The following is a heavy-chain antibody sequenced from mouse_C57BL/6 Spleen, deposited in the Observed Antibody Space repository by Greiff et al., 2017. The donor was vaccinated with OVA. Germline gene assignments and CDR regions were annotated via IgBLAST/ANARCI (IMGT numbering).Heavy chain of an antibody. CDR1: GYTFTDYE. CDR3: TRAHIPWFAY. CDR2: IDPETGGT. Sequence: QVQLQQSGAELVRPGASVTLSCKASGYTFTDYEMHWVKQTPVHGLEWIGAIDPETGGTAYNQKFKGQAILTADNSSSPAYWELRSLTSEDSAVYYCTRAHIPWFAYWGQGTLVTVSA. J-gene: IGHJ3*01. V-gene: IGHV1-15*01.